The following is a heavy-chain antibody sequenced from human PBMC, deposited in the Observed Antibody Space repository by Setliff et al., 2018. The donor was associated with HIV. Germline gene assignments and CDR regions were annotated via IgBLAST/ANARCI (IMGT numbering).Heavy chain of an antibody. CDR2: IDHSGST. CDR1: GGAFNDFY. Sequence: LSLTCAVYGGAFNDFYWGWIRQPPGKGLEWLGEIDHSGSTNNNPSLKSRLTISVDTSKKQFSLRLTSLTAADTAVYFCARFSSTGWRRAFDVWGQGTKVTVS. D-gene: IGHD6-19*01. J-gene: IGHJ3*01. V-gene: IGHV4-34*01. CDR3: ARFSSTGWRRAFDV.